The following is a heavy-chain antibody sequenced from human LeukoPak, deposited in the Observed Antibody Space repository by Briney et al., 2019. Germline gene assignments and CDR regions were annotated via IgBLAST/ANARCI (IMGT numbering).Heavy chain of an antibody. D-gene: IGHD3-10*01. CDR2: IYYSGST. CDR3: ARRHVTYYYGSGTSHAPSPFDP. Sequence: PSETLSLTCTVSGGSISSSGYYWGWIRQPPGKGLEWIGSIYYSGSTYYNPSLKSRVTIYVDTSKNQFSLKLSSVTAADTAVYYCARRHVTYYYGSGTSHAPSPFDPGGQGTLVTVSS. CDR1: GGSISSSGYY. V-gene: IGHV4-39*01. J-gene: IGHJ5*02.